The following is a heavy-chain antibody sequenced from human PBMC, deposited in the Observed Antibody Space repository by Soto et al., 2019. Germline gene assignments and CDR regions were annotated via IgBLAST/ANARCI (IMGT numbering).Heavy chain of an antibody. D-gene: IGHD6-13*01. Sequence: GEPLKISCKGSVYSFTSYCIGWVRQMPGKGLEWMWIIYPGDSDTRYSPSFQGQVTISADKSISTAYLQWSSLKASDTAMYYCARHINIAAAGVDYWGQGTLVTVSS. CDR1: VYSFTSYC. J-gene: IGHJ4*02. V-gene: IGHV5-51*01. CDR3: ARHINIAAAGVDY. CDR2: IYPGDSDT.